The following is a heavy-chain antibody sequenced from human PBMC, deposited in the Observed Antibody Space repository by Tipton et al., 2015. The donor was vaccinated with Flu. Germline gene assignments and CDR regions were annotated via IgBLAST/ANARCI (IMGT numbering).Heavy chain of an antibody. Sequence: TLSLTCTVSGGSISSGNYYWSWIRQPAGKGLEWIGRIYTNGRATYNPSLKSRVAISMDTSKNQFSLGLDSVTAADTAVYYCAREPTGNWGKGTLVTVSS. V-gene: IGHV4-61*02. CDR3: AREPTGN. CDR2: IYTNGRA. CDR1: GGSISSGNYY. J-gene: IGHJ4*02.